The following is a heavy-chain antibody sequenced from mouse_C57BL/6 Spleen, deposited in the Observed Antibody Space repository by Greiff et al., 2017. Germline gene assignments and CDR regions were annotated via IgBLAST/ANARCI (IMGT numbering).Heavy chain of an antibody. J-gene: IGHJ3*01. CDR2: IHPNSGST. V-gene: IGHV1-64*01. Sequence: QVQLKQPGAELVKPGASVKLSCKASGYTFTSYWMHWVKQRPGQGLEWIGMIHPNSGSTNYNEKFKSKATLTVDKSSSTAYMQLSSLTSEDSAVYYCARLDYGSSSWFAYWGQGTLVTVSA. CDR1: GYTFTSYW. D-gene: IGHD1-1*01. CDR3: ARLDYGSSSWFAY.